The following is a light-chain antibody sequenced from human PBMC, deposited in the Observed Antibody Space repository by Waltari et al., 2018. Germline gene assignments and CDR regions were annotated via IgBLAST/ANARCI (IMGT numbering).Light chain of an antibody. CDR3: QQYNNWPPGT. V-gene: IGKV3-15*01. Sequence: ETVVTQSPATLSMSPGERATLSCRTSQTIVTSLAWYQQRPGQAPRLLIYRASTRATGIPDRFSGSGSETEFTLTISSLQSEDIAVYYCQQYNNWPPGTFGQGTKVEI. J-gene: IGKJ1*01. CDR2: RAS. CDR1: QTIVTS.